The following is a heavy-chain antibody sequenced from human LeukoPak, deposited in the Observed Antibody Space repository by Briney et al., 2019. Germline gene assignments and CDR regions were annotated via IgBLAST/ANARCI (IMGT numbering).Heavy chain of an antibody. V-gene: IGHV3-33*08. CDR3: ARGPLRFLEWFFDY. J-gene: IGHJ4*02. CDR1: GFSFSDYY. Sequence: GGSLRLSCAASGFSFSDYYMTWVRQAPGKGLEWVAVIWYDGSNKYYADSVKGRFTISRDNSKNKLYLEMNSVRAEDTAVYYCARGPLRFLEWFFDYWGQGTLVTVSS. CDR2: IWYDGSNK. D-gene: IGHD3-3*01.